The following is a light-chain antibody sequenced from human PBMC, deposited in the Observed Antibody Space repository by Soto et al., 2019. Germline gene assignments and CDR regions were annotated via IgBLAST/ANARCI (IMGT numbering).Light chain of an antibody. CDR3: QQYNNWPIWT. V-gene: IGKV3-15*01. J-gene: IGKJ1*01. CDR2: GAS. Sequence: EIVMTQSPATLSVSPGERATLSCRASQSVSSNLAWYQQKPGQAPRLLIYGASTRANGIPARFSGSGSGTGLTLTISSLQSEDFAVYYCQQYNNWPIWTFGQGTKVDIK. CDR1: QSVSSN.